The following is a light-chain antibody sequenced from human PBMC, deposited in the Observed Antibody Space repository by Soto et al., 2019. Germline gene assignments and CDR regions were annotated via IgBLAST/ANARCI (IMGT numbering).Light chain of an antibody. CDR1: SGDIGGYNY. CDR2: EVT. V-gene: IGLV2-14*01. CDR3: CSYAGNGAWV. Sequence: QSVLTQPASVSGSPGQSITISCTGTSGDIGGYNYVSWYQQHPGKAPKLLISEVTNRPSGVSNRFSGSKSGNTASLTISGLQAEDEGDFFCCSYAGNGAWVFGGGTKVTVL. J-gene: IGLJ3*02.